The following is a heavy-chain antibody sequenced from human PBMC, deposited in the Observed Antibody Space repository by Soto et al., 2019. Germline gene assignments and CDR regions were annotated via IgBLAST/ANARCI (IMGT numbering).Heavy chain of an antibody. CDR2: IYYSGST. D-gene: IGHD3-9*01. Sequence: SETLSLTCTVSGGSISSGGYYWSWIRQHPGKGLEWIGYIYYSGSTYYNPSLKSRVTISVDTSKNQFSLKLSSVTAADTAVYYCATGRTNYDILTGYYIGGPYYYYMDVWGKGTTVTVSS. CDR3: ATGRTNYDILTGYYIGGPYYYYMDV. V-gene: IGHV4-31*03. J-gene: IGHJ6*03. CDR1: GGSISSGGYY.